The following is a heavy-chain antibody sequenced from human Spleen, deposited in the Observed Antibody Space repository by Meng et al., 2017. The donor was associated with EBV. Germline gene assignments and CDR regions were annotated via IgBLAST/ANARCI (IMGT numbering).Heavy chain of an antibody. D-gene: IGHD1-26*01. CDR1: GDTFSNYA. CDR3: ARAREVGALDY. Sequence: QVQVVQSGVEVKKPGSSVTVSCKASGDTFSNYAITWVRQAPGQGLEWMGRINPNSGGTNYAQKFQGRVTMTRDTSISTAYMELSRLRSDDTAVYYCARAREVGALDYWGQGTLVTVSS. CDR2: INPNSGGT. J-gene: IGHJ4*02. V-gene: IGHV1-2*06.